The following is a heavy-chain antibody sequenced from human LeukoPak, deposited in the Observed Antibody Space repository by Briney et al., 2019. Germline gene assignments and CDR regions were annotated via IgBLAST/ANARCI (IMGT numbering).Heavy chain of an antibody. D-gene: IGHD2-21*02. J-gene: IGHJ4*02. CDR3: ARMPELRRGGDCYFDY. CDR2: IYPGDSET. Sequence: GESLKISCKGSGYSFTSYWIGWVRQMPGKGLEWMGIIYPGDSETKYSPSFQGQVTISADKSISTAYLQWSSLKASDTAMYYCARMPELRRGGDCYFDYWGQGTLVTVSS. V-gene: IGHV5-51*01. CDR1: GYSFTSYW.